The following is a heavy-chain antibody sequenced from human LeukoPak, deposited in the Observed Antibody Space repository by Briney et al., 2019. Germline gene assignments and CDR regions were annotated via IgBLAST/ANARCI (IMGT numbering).Heavy chain of an antibody. J-gene: IGHJ4*02. CDR3: ARDAYSSGWADY. V-gene: IGHV3-66*01. Sequence: QAGGSLRLSCAASGFTVSSNYMSWVRQAPGKGLEWVSVIYSGGSTYYADSVKGRFTISRDNSKNTLYLQMNSLRAEDTAVYYCARDAYSSGWADYWGQGTLVTVSS. CDR2: IYSGGST. D-gene: IGHD6-19*01. CDR1: GFTVSSNY.